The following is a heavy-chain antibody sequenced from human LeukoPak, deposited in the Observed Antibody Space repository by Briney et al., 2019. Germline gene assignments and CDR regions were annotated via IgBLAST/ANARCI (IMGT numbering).Heavy chain of an antibody. CDR3: ARGGLRFLEWFFDH. Sequence: GGSLRLSCAASGFTFSSYWMHWVRQAPGKGLVWVSRINSDGSSTSYADSVKGRFTISRDNAKNTLYLQMNSLRAEDTAVYYCARGGLRFLEWFFDHWGQGTLVTVSS. V-gene: IGHV3-74*01. J-gene: IGHJ4*02. CDR2: INSDGSST. CDR1: GFTFSSYW. D-gene: IGHD3-3*01.